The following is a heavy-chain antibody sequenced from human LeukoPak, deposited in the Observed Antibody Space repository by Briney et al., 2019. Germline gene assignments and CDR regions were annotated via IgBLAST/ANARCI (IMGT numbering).Heavy chain of an antibody. Sequence: ASVKVSFKASGYTFTIYGISWVRQAPGQGLGWMGWISAYNGNTNYAQKLQGRVTMTTDTSTSTAYMELRSLRSDDTAVYYCARDRSSADTYYDFWSGYCDYWGQGTLVTVSS. V-gene: IGHV1-18*01. CDR2: ISAYNGNT. CDR3: ARDRSSADTYYDFWSGYCDY. CDR1: GYTFTIYG. D-gene: IGHD3-3*01. J-gene: IGHJ4*02.